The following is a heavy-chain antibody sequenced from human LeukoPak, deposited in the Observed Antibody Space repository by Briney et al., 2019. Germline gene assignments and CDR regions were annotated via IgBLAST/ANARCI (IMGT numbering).Heavy chain of an antibody. V-gene: IGHV3-15*01. J-gene: IGHJ4*02. CDR2: IKGTTADGTT. Sequence: VGSLRLSCALSGIPFIDAWISCGRQAPGEGVEWGCRIKGTTADGTTAYAAPVKGTYHIPRDDSQRTVSVQTASLQIAHTAVYYCAKGVVVASDVTPFAYWGQGTLVPVSS. CDR3: AKGVVVASDVTPFAY. CDR1: GIPFIDAW. D-gene: IGHD2-15*01.